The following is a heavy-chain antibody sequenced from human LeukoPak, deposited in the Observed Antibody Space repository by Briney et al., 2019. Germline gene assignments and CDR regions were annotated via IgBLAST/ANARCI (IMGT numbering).Heavy chain of an antibody. CDR3: VKGQSSGWYQVADY. CDR2: LSYDGTEK. V-gene: IGHV3-30*18. D-gene: IGHD6-19*01. J-gene: IGHJ4*02. Sequence: GGSLRLSCAASGFPFSDCRMHWVRQAPGKGLEWVAVLSYDGTEKHYADSVKGRFTISRDISRSTLHLQMNSLRVEDTAIYYCVKGQSSGWYQVADYWGQGTLVTVSS. CDR1: GFPFSDCR.